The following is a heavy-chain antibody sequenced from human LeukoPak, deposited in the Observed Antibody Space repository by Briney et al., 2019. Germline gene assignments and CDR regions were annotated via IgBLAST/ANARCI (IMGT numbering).Heavy chain of an antibody. J-gene: IGHJ4*02. V-gene: IGHV1-2*02. CDR2: INPNSGGT. CDR1: GYLFTGYY. CDR3: ARNFYFDSSGYYHY. Sequence: ASVRVSCKASGYLFTGYYLHWVRQAPGQGLEWMGWINPNSGGTKFAQNFQGRVTMTRDTSISTAYMELSTLRSDDTAVYYCARNFYFDSSGYYHYWGQGTLVTVSS. D-gene: IGHD3-22*01.